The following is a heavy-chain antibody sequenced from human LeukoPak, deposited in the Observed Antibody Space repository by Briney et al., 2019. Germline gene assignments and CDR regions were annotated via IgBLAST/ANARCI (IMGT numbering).Heavy chain of an antibody. CDR1: GGSISTYY. V-gene: IGHV4-59*01. D-gene: IGHD4-11*01. J-gene: IGHJ4*02. Sequence: SETLSLTCTVSGGSISTYYWSWIRQPPGKGLEWIGYIYYSGSTNYNPSLKSRVTISVGTSKNQFSLKLRSVTAADTAVYHCARDASDTVTTYSYFDYWGQGTLVTVSS. CDR3: ARDASDTVTTYSYFDY. CDR2: IYYSGST.